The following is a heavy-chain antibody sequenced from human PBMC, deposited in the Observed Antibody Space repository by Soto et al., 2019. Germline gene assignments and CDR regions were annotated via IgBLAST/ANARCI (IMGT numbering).Heavy chain of an antibody. CDR2: IDHSGSS. CDR3: ARSNPDYGDRYYYGMDV. D-gene: IGHD4-17*01. V-gene: IGHV4-34*01. Sequence: SETLSLTCGVYGGSFSGYYWNWIRQPPGKGLEWIGEIDHSGSSNFNPFLKSRVTISVDTSKNQFSLKLSSVTAADTAVYYCARSNPDYGDRYYYGMDVWGQGTTVTVSS. J-gene: IGHJ6*02. CDR1: GGSFSGYY.